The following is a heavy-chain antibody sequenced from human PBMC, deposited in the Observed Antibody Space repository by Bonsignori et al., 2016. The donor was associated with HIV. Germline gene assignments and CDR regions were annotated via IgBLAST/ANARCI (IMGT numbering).Heavy chain of an antibody. CDR3: ARSMGDYYYYYMDV. V-gene: IGHV3-7*01. D-gene: IGHD6-6*01. CDR1: GFTFGSYW. CDR2: IKQDGSEK. J-gene: IGHJ6*03. Sequence: GGSLRLSCATSGFTFGSYWMNWVRQAPGKGLEWVANIKQDGSEKYYVDSVKGRFTISRDNAKNSLYLQMDSLRAEDTAVYYCARSMGDYYYYYMDVWGKGTTVTVSS.